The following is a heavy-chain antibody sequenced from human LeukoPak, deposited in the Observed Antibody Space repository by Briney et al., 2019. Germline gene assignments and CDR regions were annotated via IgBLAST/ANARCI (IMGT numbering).Heavy chain of an antibody. CDR1: GGTFSSYA. Sequence: SVKVSCKASGGTFSSYAISWVRQAPGQGLEWMGGIIPIFGTANYAQKFQGRVTITADESTSTAYMELSSLRAEDTAVYYCARVEEAWGLWFGEPYFDYWGQGTLVTVSS. J-gene: IGHJ4*02. D-gene: IGHD3-10*01. V-gene: IGHV1-69*13. CDR3: ARVEEAWGLWFGEPYFDY. CDR2: IIPIFGTA.